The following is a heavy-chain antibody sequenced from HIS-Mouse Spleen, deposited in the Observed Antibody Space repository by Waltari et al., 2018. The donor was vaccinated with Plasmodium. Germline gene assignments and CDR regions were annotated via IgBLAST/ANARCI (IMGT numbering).Heavy chain of an antibody. Sequence: QVQLVESGGGVVQPGRSLRLSCAASGFTFSSYAMHWVRQAPGKGREWVAVISYDGSNKDYADSVKCRFTISRDNSKNTLYLQMNSLRAEDTAVYYCARSHFRFLEWLFDYWGQGTLVTVSS. D-gene: IGHD3-3*01. CDR1: GFTFSSYA. CDR3: ARSHFRFLEWLFDY. J-gene: IGHJ4*02. V-gene: IGHV3-30*04. CDR2: ISYDGSNK.